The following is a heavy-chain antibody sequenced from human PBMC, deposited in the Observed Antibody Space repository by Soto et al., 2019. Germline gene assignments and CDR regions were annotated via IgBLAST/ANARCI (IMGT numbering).Heavy chain of an antibody. J-gene: IGHJ4*02. V-gene: IGHV3-30*18. CDR1: GFTFSNYA. Sequence: PGGSLRLSCAASGFTFSNYAMHWFRQAPGKGLEWVALTSYDGNNEYYTDSVKGRFTISRDNSKNTLFLQMNSPRPEDTAVYYCAKDKGVFNWATSYFDYWGQGALVTASS. CDR2: TSYDGNNE. D-gene: IGHD1-1*01. CDR3: AKDKGVFNWATSYFDY.